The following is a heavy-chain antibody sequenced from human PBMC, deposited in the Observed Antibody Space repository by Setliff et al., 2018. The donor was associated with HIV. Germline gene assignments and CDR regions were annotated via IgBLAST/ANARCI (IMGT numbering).Heavy chain of an antibody. V-gene: IGHV3-7*03. CDR2: IKQDGSEK. D-gene: IGHD6-13*01. CDR1: GFTFSNYW. CDR3: ARDQSSSWTTGLDY. Sequence: GGSLRLSCAASGFTFSNYWMSWVRQAPGKGLEWVANIKQDGSEKYYVDSVKGRFTVSRDNAKNSLYLQMNSLRAEDTALYYCARDQSSSWTTGLDYWGQGALVTVSS. J-gene: IGHJ4*02.